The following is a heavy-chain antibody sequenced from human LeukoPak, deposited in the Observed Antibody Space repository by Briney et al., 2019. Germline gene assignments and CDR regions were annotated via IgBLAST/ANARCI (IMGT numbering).Heavy chain of an antibody. CDR2: ISSSSSYI. J-gene: IGHJ4*02. D-gene: IGHD5-12*01. Sequence: GGSLRLSCAASGFTFSIYSMNWVRQAPGKGLEWVSSISSSSSYIYYADSVKGRFTISRDNAKNSLYLQMNSLRAEDTAVYYCARDVKGGYSGYDSGDPYWGQGTLVTVSS. V-gene: IGHV3-21*01. CDR3: ARDVKGGYSGYDSGDPY. CDR1: GFTFSIYS.